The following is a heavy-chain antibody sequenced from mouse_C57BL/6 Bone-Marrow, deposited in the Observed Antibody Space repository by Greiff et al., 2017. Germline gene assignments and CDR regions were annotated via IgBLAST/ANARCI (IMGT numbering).Heavy chain of an antibody. Sequence: QVQLKQPGAELVMPGASVKLSCKASGYTFTSYWMHWVKQRPGQGLEWIGEIDPSDGYTNYNPKFKGKSTLTVDTSSSTAYMQLSSLTSEDSAVYYCARRGYSTRFAYWGQGTLVTVSA. CDR2: IDPSDGYT. CDR3: ARRGYSTRFAY. CDR1: GYTFTSYW. V-gene: IGHV1-69*01. J-gene: IGHJ3*01.